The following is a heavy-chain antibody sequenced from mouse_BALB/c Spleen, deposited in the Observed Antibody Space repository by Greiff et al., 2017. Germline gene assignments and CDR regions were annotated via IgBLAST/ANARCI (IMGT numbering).Heavy chain of an antibody. Sequence: VQLQQSGPGLVKPSQSLSLTCTVTGYSITSDYAWNWIRQFPGNKLEWMGYISYSGSTSYNPSLKSRISITRDTSKNQFFLQLNSVTTEDTATYYCARGGGKDWFAYWGQGTLVTVSA. CDR2: ISYSGST. CDR3: ARGGGKDWFAY. J-gene: IGHJ3*01. V-gene: IGHV3-2*02. D-gene: IGHD1-3*01. CDR1: GYSITSDYA.